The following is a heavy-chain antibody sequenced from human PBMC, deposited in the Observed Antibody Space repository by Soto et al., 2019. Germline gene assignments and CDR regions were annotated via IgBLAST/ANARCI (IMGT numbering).Heavy chain of an antibody. Sequence: QVQLVQSGAEVKKPGASVKVSCKASGYTFISYDINWVRQATGQGLEWMGWMNPNSGNTGYAQKFQGRVTMTRNTSIRTAYMELGSLRSEDPAVYYCERAGEWFGAFDPWGQGTLVTVSS. D-gene: IGHD3-10*01. CDR2: MNPNSGNT. J-gene: IGHJ5*02. V-gene: IGHV1-8*01. CDR1: GYTFISYD. CDR3: ERAGEWFGAFDP.